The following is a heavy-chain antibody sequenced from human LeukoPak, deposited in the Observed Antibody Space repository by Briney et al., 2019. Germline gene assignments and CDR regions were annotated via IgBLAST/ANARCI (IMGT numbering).Heavy chain of an antibody. J-gene: IGHJ4*02. CDR1: GGSISSGDYY. Sequence: SQTLSLTCTVSGGSISSGDYYWSWIRQPPGKGLEWIGEINHSGSTNYNPSLKSRITISVDTSKNQFSLKLSSVTAADTAVYYCARGLRVSSSAFDYWGQGTLVTVSS. D-gene: IGHD6-13*01. V-gene: IGHV4-30-4*08. CDR3: ARGLRVSSSAFDY. CDR2: INHSGST.